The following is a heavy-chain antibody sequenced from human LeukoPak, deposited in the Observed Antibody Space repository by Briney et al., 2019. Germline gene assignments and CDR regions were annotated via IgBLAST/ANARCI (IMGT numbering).Heavy chain of an antibody. D-gene: IGHD2-2*02. CDR2: ISSSSSYI. Sequence: GSLRLSCAASGFTFSSYSMNWVRQAPGKGLEWVSSISSSSSYIYYADSVKGRFTISRDNAKNSLYLQMNSLRAEDTAVYYCARVRIVVVPAAITNYYYYGMDVWGQGTTVTVSS. CDR1: GFTFSSYS. CDR3: ARVRIVVVPAAITNYYYYGMDV. J-gene: IGHJ6*02. V-gene: IGHV3-21*01.